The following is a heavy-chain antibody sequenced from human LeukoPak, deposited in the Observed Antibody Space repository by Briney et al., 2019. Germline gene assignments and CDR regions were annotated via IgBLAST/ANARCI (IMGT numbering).Heavy chain of an antibody. CDR3: VRGIAVGGTAFDI. J-gene: IGHJ3*02. V-gene: IGHV3-21*01. Sequence: PGGSLRLSCAASGFTFSSYSMNWVRQAPGKGLEWVSSISSSSSYKYHADSVKGRFTISRENAKNPMYLKMNSLRAEDTAVYYCVRGIAVGGTAFDIWGQGTMVTVSS. CDR2: ISSSSSYK. CDR1: GFTFSSYS. D-gene: IGHD6-19*01.